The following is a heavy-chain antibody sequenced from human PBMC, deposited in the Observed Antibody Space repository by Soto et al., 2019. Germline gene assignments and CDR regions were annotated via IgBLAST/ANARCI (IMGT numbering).Heavy chain of an antibody. Sequence: SETLSLTCAVSGYSITRSNWCGWIRQPPGKGLEWIGNIYYSVSTVYNPSRESRVTMSVDMSKIQVSLKLSSVTAVDTDVYYCVRSLYDSSGYVHGMDVWGQGTTVTVSS. CDR1: GYSITRSNW. V-gene: IGHV4-28*01. J-gene: IGHJ6*02. CDR2: IYYSVST. CDR3: VRSLYDSSGYVHGMDV. D-gene: IGHD3-22*01.